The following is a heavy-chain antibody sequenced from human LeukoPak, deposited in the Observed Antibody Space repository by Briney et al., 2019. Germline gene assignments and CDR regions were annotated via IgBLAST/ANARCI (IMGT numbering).Heavy chain of an antibody. CDR3: ARDGDTVLTRGYYYYMDV. CDR1: GFTFSDYY. Sequence: WGSLRLSCAASGFTFSDYYMSWIRQAPGKGLEWVSYISSSGSTIYYADSVKGRFTISRDNAKNSLYLQMNSLRAEDTAVYYCARDGDTVLTRGYYYYMDVWGKGTTVTVSS. V-gene: IGHV3-11*04. J-gene: IGHJ6*03. D-gene: IGHD4-23*01. CDR2: ISSSGSTI.